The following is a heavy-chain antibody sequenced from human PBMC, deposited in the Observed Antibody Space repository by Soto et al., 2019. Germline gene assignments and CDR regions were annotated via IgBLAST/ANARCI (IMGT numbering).Heavy chain of an antibody. D-gene: IGHD6-19*01. CDR2: ISGHNGNT. CDR3: ARDLAVGLVDY. J-gene: IGHJ4*02. V-gene: IGHV1-18*01. Sequence: QVQLVQSGAEVKKPGASVKVSCKASGYTFTSYGISWVRQAPGQGLEWMGWISGHNGNTNYAQKLQGRVTMTTDTSTRTAYRELRSLRSDDTAVYYCARDLAVGLVDYWGQGTLVTVSS. CDR1: GYTFTSYG.